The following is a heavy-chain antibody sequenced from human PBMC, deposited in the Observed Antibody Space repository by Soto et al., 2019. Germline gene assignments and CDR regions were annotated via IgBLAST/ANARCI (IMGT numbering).Heavy chain of an antibody. V-gene: IGHV3-7*05. J-gene: IGHJ3*02. CDR2: IRKDGSQE. Sequence: DVQLTESGGGLVQPGGSLRLCCGASGFSFGSDWMAWVRQAPGEGLEWVANIRKDGSQEQYADSVRGRFSVSRDNAKDSLYLQMNSLRLEDTAVYYCTRDANYRDDSAYYDVFDIWGQGTMVTVSS. CDR1: GFSFGSDW. CDR3: TRDANYRDDSAYYDVFDI. D-gene: IGHD3-16*01.